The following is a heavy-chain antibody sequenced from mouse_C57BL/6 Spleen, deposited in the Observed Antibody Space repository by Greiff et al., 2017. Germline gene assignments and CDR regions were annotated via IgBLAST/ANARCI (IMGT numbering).Heavy chain of an antibody. CDR2: INPSSGYT. Sequence: QVQLQQSGAELARPGASVKMSCKASGYTFTSYTMHWVKQRPGQGLEWIGYINPSSGYTKYNQKFKDKATLTADKSSSTAYMQLSSLTSEDSAVYYCASYDYGYFDVWGTGTTVTVSS. D-gene: IGHD2-3*01. J-gene: IGHJ1*03. V-gene: IGHV1-4*01. CDR1: GYTFTSYT. CDR3: ASYDYGYFDV.